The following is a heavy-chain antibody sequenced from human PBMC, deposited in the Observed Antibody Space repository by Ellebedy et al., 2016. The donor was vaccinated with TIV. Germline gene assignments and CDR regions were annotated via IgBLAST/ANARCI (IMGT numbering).Heavy chain of an antibody. Sequence: MPSETLSLTCAMSGGSFTTTTSYWGWIRQPPGKGLEWIASFYYTGSSYYNSSLKSRLTMDVDTSSNQFSLTLTSVTAADTAVYYCAMTAVTPDPGAFDIWGQGTMVTVSS. CDR3: AMTAVTPDPGAFDI. J-gene: IGHJ3*02. V-gene: IGHV4-39*01. CDR1: GGSFTTTTSY. CDR2: FYYTGSS. D-gene: IGHD4-17*01.